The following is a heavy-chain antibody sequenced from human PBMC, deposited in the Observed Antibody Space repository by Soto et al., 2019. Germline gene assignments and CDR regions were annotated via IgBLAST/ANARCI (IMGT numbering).Heavy chain of an antibody. CDR3: AKDGPGYSYAHWYYYGMDV. V-gene: IGHV3-30*18. CDR2: ISYDGSNK. D-gene: IGHD5-18*01. J-gene: IGHJ6*02. CDR1: GFTFSSYG. Sequence: GGSLRLSCAASGFTFSSYGMHWVRQAPGKGLEWVAVISYDGSNKYYADYVKGRFTISRDNSKNTLYLQMNSLRAEDTAVYYCAKDGPGYSYAHWYYYGMDVWGQGTTVTVSS.